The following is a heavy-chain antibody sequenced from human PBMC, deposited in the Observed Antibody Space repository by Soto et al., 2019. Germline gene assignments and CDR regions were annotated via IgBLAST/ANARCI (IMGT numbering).Heavy chain of an antibody. D-gene: IGHD3-3*01. CDR2: MNPKSGNT. CDR1: GCNFNTFD. V-gene: IGHV1-8*02. CDR3: AVGNFRY. Sequence: ASVKVSCKASGCNFNTFDFYWVRQAPGQGPEWMGWMNPKSGNTGFAHKFQGRVTMTKTTSISTAYMELSSLTTDDTAIYYCAVGNFRYWGQGTQVTVSS. J-gene: IGHJ4*02.